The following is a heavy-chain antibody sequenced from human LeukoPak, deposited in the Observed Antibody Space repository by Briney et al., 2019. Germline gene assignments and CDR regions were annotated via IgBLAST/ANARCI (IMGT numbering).Heavy chain of an antibody. CDR2: IYSGGST. J-gene: IGHJ4*02. V-gene: IGHV3-66*01. CDR1: GFTVSSNY. D-gene: IGHD1-26*01. CDR3: AKAVPSGSYFDY. Sequence: GGSLRLSCAASGFTVSSNYMSWVRQAPGKGLEWVSVIYSGGSTYYADSVKGRFTISRDNSKNTLYLQMNSLRAEDTAVYYCAKAVPSGSYFDYWGQGTLVTVSS.